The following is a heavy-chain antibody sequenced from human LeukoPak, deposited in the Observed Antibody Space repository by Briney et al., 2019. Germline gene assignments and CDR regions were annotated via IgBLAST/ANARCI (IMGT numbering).Heavy chain of an antibody. Sequence: PSETLSLTCTVSGYSISSGYYWGWIRQPPGKGLEWIGSIYHSGSTYYNPSLKSRVTISVDTSKNQFSLKLSSVTAADTAVYYCARGFTIFGVVIRYWGQGTLVTVSS. J-gene: IGHJ4*02. CDR2: IYHSGST. D-gene: IGHD3-3*01. CDR3: ARGFTIFGVVIRY. V-gene: IGHV4-38-2*02. CDR1: GYSISSGYY.